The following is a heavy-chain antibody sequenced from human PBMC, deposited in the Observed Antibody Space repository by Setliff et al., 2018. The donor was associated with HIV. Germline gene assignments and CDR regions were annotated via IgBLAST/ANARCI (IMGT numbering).Heavy chain of an antibody. CDR2: IYSTGDT. V-gene: IGHV4-4*07. CDR1: GGSISNFY. Sequence: SETLSLTCSVSGGSISNFYRSWIRQPPGKGLEWVGHIYSTGDTNYNPSLKSRVTLSADTSKNQLSLSLTSVTAADTATYFCARVRFNFDNVRCFDLWGPGTLVTVSS. J-gene: IGHJ2*01. CDR3: ARVRFNFDNVRCFDL. D-gene: IGHD1-20*01.